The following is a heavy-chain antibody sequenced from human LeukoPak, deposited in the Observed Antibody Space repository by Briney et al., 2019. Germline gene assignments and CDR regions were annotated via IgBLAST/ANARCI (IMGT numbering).Heavy chain of an antibody. V-gene: IGHV4-30-4*08. Sequence: SETLSLTCTVSGGSISSGDYYWSWIRQPPGKGLEWIGYIYYSGSTYYNPSLKSRVTISVDTSKNQFSLKLSSVTAADTAVYYCAREEMATMSWFDPWGQGTLVTVSS. CDR2: IYYSGST. J-gene: IGHJ5*02. CDR1: GGSISSGDYY. D-gene: IGHD5-24*01. CDR3: AREEMATMSWFDP.